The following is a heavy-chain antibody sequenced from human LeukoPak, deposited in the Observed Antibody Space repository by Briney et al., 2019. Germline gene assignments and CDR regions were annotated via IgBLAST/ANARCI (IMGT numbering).Heavy chain of an antibody. CDR2: IYYSGST. Sequence: SQTLSLTCPVSGGSISSGGYYWSWIRQHPGKGLEWLGYIYYSGSTYYNPSLKSRVTISVDTSKNQFSLKLSSVTAADTAVYYCASSEATTTPPPYGMDVWGQGTTVTVSS. V-gene: IGHV4-31*03. D-gene: IGHD5-12*01. CDR3: ASSEATTTPPPYGMDV. J-gene: IGHJ6*02. CDR1: GGSISSGGYY.